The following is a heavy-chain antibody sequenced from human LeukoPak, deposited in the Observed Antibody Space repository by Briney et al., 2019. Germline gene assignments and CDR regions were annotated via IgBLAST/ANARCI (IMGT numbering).Heavy chain of an antibody. D-gene: IGHD3-3*01. Sequence: ASVKVSCKASGYTLTSYGISWVRQAPGQGLEWMGWISAYNGNTNYAQKLQGRVTMTTDTSTSTAYMELRSLRSDDTAVYYCARESRPSYYDFWSGYLSFDYWGQGTLVTVSS. CDR1: GYTLTSYG. V-gene: IGHV1-18*01. J-gene: IGHJ4*02. CDR3: ARESRPSYYDFWSGYLSFDY. CDR2: ISAYNGNT.